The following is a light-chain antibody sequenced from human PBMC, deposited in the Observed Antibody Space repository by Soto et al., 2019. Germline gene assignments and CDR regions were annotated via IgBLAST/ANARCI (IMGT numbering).Light chain of an antibody. CDR3: QQSYGPPPT. Sequence: DIQMTQSPSSLSASVGDRVTITCRSSQNISRFLNWYQQKQGKAPNLLIYSVSSLRTGVPSRFSGSGSGTDFTLTISSLQPEDFATYFCQQSYGPPPTFGHGTKVEIK. V-gene: IGKV1-39*01. CDR1: QNISRF. CDR2: SVS. J-gene: IGKJ1*01.